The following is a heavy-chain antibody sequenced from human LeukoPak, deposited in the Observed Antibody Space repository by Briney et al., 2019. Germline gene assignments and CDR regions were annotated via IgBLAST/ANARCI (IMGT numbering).Heavy chain of an antibody. Sequence: GASVKVSCKASGGTFSSYAISWVRQAPGQGLEWMGGIIPIFGTANYAQKFQGRVTITTDESTSTANMELSSLRSEDTAVYYCARASRSVVVPAAIEDYYYYMDVWGKGTTVTVSS. V-gene: IGHV1-69*05. D-gene: IGHD2-2*01. CDR3: ARASRSVVVPAAIEDYYYYMDV. CDR1: GGTFSSYA. CDR2: IIPIFGTA. J-gene: IGHJ6*03.